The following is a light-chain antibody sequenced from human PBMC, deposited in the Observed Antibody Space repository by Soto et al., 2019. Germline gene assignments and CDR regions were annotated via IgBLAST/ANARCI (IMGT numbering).Light chain of an antibody. CDR2: DAS. CDR3: QQRSNWPLIT. Sequence: EIVMTQSPATLSVPPGARATLSCRASQSVSSNLAWYQQKPGQSPRLLIYDASNRATGIPAGFSGSGSGTDFTLTISSLEPEDFAVFYCQQRSNWPLITFGQGTRLEI. V-gene: IGKV3-11*01. J-gene: IGKJ5*01. CDR1: QSVSSN.